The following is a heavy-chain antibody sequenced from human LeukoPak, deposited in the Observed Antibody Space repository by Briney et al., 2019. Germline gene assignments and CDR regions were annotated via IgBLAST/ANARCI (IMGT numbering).Heavy chain of an antibody. CDR1: GFTFSNFW. CDR3: TRSGYCSGGSCYSDFDH. D-gene: IGHD2-15*01. J-gene: IGHJ4*02. V-gene: IGHV3-7*01. CDR2: IKQDGSEK. Sequence: GASLRLSCAGSGFTFSNFWMSWVRQAPGKGLEWVANIKQDGSEKYYVDSVKGRFTISRDNGKNSLYLQMNSLRAEDTAVYYCTRSGYCSGGSCYSDFDHWGQGTLVTVSS.